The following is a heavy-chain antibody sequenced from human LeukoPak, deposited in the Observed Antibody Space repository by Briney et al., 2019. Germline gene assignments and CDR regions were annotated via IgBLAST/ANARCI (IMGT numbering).Heavy chain of an antibody. CDR3: ASEYCSSTSCYFDY. J-gene: IGHJ4*02. D-gene: IGHD2-2*01. V-gene: IGHV1-69*13. CDR1: GGTFSSYA. CDR2: IIPIFGTA. Sequence: SVKVSCKASGGTFSSYAISWVRQAPGQGLEWMGGIIPIFGTANYAQKFQGRVTITADESTSTAYMELSSLRSEDTAVYYCASEYCSSTSCYFDYWGQGTLVTVSS.